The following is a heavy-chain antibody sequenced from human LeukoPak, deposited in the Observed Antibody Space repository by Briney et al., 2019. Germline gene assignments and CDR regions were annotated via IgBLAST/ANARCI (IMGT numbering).Heavy chain of an antibody. V-gene: IGHV3-21*01. CDR2: ISSSSSYI. D-gene: IGHD3-22*01. CDR3: ARDADYYDSSGYYPLDYFDY. CDR1: GFTFSSYS. J-gene: IGHJ4*02. Sequence: GGSLRLSCAASGFTFSSYSMNWVRQAPGKGLEWVSSISSSSSYIYYADSVKGRFTISRDNAKNSLYLQMNSLRAGDTAVYYCARDADYYDSSGYYPLDYFDYWGQGTLVTVSS.